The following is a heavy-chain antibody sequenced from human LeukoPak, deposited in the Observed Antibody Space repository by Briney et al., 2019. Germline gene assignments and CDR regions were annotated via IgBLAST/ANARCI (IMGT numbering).Heavy chain of an antibody. CDR2: ISSSSSYI. CDR3: ARDLVYSSSFDY. V-gene: IGHV3-21*01. CDR1: GFTFSSYW. D-gene: IGHD6-6*01. Sequence: GGSLRLSCAASGFTFSSYWMSWVRQAPGKGLEWVSSISSSSSYIYYADSVKGRFTISRDNAKNSLYLQMNSLRAEDTAVYYCARDLVYSSSFDYWGQGTLVTVSS. J-gene: IGHJ4*02.